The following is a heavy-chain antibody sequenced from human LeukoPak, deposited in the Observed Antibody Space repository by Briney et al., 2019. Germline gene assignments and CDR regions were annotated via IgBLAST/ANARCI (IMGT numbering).Heavy chain of an antibody. J-gene: IGHJ4*02. V-gene: IGHV4-59*01. Sequence: SETLSLTCTVSGGSINSYYWSWIRQPPGKGLEWIGYIYYSGSTNYNPFLKSRVTISVDSSKTQFSLKLRSVTPADTAVYYCARDIYGDYAYWGQGTLVTVSS. D-gene: IGHD4-17*01. CDR2: IYYSGST. CDR1: GGSINSYY. CDR3: ARDIYGDYAY.